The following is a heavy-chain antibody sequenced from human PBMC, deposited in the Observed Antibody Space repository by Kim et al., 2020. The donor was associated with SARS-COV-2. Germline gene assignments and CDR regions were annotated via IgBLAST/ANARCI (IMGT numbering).Heavy chain of an antibody. Sequence: GGSLRLSCAASGFTFSSYAMSWVRQAPGKGLEWVSAFSGSGGSTYYADSVKGRFTISRDNSKNTLYLQMNSLRAEDTAVYYCAKDLLTMVRGPGGYWGQGTLVTVSS. D-gene: IGHD3-10*01. CDR2: FSGSGGST. J-gene: IGHJ4*02. V-gene: IGHV3-23*01. CDR1: GFTFSSYA. CDR3: AKDLLTMVRGPGGY.